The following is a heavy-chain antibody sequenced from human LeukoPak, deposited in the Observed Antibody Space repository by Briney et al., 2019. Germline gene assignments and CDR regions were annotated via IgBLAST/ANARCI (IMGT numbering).Heavy chain of an antibody. CDR3: AKAGYNWIPFDD. CDR2: VSGTGFTT. D-gene: IGHD1-20*01. CDR1: GFTLTTYA. V-gene: IGHV3-23*01. J-gene: IGHJ4*02. Sequence: PGGSLRLSCVASGFTLTTYAMSWVRQAPGKGLEWVSSVSGTGFTTHYADSVKGRFTISRDTSKNILYLEMSSLRAEDTAVYYCAKAGYNWIPFDDSGQGTLVAVFS.